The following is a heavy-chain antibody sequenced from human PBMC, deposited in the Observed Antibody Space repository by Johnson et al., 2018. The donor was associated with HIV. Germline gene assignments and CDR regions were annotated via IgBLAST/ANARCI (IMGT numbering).Heavy chain of an antibody. D-gene: IGHD7-27*01. J-gene: IGHJ3*02. CDR1: GFTLSTYG. CDR3: AKDRNWGRLFDGFDI. V-gene: IGHV3-30*18. Sequence: QVQLVESGGGVVQPGRSLRLSCVASGFTLSTYGMHWVRQAPGKGLEWVAVMSYDGSNKYYADSVNGRFTISRDSSKNTLYLQMNSLRPEDTAVYYCAKDRNWGRLFDGFDIWGRGTMVTVSS. CDR2: MSYDGSNK.